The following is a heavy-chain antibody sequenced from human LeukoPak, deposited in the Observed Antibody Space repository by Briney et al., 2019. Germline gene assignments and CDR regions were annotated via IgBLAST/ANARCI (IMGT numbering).Heavy chain of an antibody. J-gene: IGHJ3*02. V-gene: IGHV3-21*01. CDR2: ISSSSYI. D-gene: IGHD3-22*01. CDR3: ARGMGDYDSGAFDI. Sequence: PGGSLRLSCAASGFTFSSYSMNWVRQAPGKGLEWVSSISSSSYIYYADSVKGRFTISTDNAKNSLYLQMNSLRAEDTAVYYCARGMGDYDSGAFDIWGQGTMVTVSS. CDR1: GFTFSSYS.